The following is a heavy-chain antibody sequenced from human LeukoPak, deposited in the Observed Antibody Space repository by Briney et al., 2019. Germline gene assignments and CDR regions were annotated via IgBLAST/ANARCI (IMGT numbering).Heavy chain of an antibody. D-gene: IGHD5-18*01. CDR1: GFTVSSNY. J-gene: IGHJ4*02. V-gene: IGHV3-53*01. CDR3: ARHEDTAMAHFDY. Sequence: QAGGSLRLSCAASGFTVSSNYMSWVRQAPGKGLEWVSVIYSGGSTCYADSVKGRFTISRDNSKNTLYLQMNSLRAEDTAVYYCARHEDTAMAHFDYWGQGTLVTVSS. CDR2: IYSGGST.